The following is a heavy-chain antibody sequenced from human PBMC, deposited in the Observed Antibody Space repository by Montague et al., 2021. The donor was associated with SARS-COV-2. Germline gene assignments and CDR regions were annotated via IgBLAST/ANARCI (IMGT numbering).Heavy chain of an antibody. CDR2: LPTRGIT. V-gene: IGHV4-4*07. J-gene: IGHJ4*02. Sequence: SETLSLTCAVSGGSITGFSWSWVRQPAGKGLEWIGRLPTRGITTXTPSLRSRVTMSVNTSKTQFSLNLNSVTAADPAIYYCARTPTRPLPFDSWGQGTLVTVSS. CDR1: GGSITGFS. D-gene: IGHD1-1*01. CDR3: ARTPTRPLPFDS.